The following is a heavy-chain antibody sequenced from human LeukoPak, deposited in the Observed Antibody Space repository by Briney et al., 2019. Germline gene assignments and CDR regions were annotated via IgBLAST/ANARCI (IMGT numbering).Heavy chain of an antibody. CDR1: GYTFTTYA. V-gene: IGHV1-3*04. CDR3: ARAGISLSGVVIIPSTCDS. Sequence: ASVKVSCKASGYTFTTYALHWVRQVPGQRLEWVGWINTGNGDTQYSQNFHGRVTITRDTSARIAYMELSRLRFEDTAMYYCARAGISLSGVVIIPSTCDSWGQGTLVTVSS. J-gene: IGHJ5*01. CDR2: INTGNGDT. D-gene: IGHD3-3*01.